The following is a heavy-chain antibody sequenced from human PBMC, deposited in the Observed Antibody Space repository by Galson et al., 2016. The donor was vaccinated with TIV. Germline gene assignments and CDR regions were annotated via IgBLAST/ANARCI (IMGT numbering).Heavy chain of an antibody. CDR3: ARPPYCGGDCYKYDR. Sequence: SVKVSCKASGYSFTTYAMHRVRQAPGQGLEWMGCINAGNSNTKYSQKFQGRLTITRDTFARTAYMELSSLTSADTAVYYCARPPYCGGDCYKYDRWGQGTLVTVSS. CDR1: GYSFTTYA. V-gene: IGHV1-3*01. D-gene: IGHD2-21*01. J-gene: IGHJ4*02. CDR2: INAGNSNT.